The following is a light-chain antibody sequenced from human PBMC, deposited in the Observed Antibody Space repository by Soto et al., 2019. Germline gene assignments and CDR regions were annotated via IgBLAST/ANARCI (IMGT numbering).Light chain of an antibody. CDR3: CSYVGARTYV. Sequence: QSALTQPASVSGSPGQSITISCSGSISDVGSSGPVSWYQHHPGQVPKLIIYEGSRRPSGVSSRFSGSKTGNTASLTITGLQAQDEANYYCCSYVGARTYVFGTGTKVTVL. V-gene: IGLV2-23*01. CDR1: ISDVGSSGP. CDR2: EGS. J-gene: IGLJ1*01.